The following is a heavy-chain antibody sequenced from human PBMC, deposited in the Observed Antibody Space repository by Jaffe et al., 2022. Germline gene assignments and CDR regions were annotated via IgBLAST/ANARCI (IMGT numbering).Heavy chain of an antibody. CDR3: ARDLPGSRWYYYFDS. CDR1: GFTFSTYS. V-gene: IGHV3-48*02. Sequence: EVQLVESGGGLVQPGGSLRLSCVASGFTFSTYSMNWVRQAPGKGLEWISFISSSGSPIYYAESVKGRFTISRDNAKKSLYLQMNSLKDEDTAVYYCARDLPGSRWYYYFDSWGQGTLVTVSS. J-gene: IGHJ4*02. CDR2: ISSSGSPI. D-gene: IGHD6-13*01.